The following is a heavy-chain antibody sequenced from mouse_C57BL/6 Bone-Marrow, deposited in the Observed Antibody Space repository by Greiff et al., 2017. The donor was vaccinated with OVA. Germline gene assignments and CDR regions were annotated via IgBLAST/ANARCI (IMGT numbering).Heavy chain of an antibody. J-gene: IGHJ3*01. CDR3: ARLGRKRFAD. Sequence: LVESGAELMKPGASVKLSCKATGYTFTGYWLEWVKQRPGHGLEWIGEILPGSGSTNYTEKFKGKATFTADTSSNTAYMQLSSLTTEDAAIYYCARLGRKRFADWGQGTLVTVSA. D-gene: IGHD4-1*01. CDR2: ILPGSGST. CDR1: GYTFTGYW. V-gene: IGHV1-9*01.